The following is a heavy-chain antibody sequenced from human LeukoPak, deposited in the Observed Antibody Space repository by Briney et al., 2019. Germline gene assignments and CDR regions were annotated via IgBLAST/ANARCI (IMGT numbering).Heavy chain of an antibody. J-gene: IGHJ3*02. V-gene: IGHV4-4*07. D-gene: IGHD5-18*01. Sequence: SPSETLSLTCTVSGGSISSYYWSWVRQPAGKGLEWIGRIYTSGSTNYTPSLKSRVTMSVHTSKNQFSLKLSSVTAADTAVYYCASSWIQLRDAFDIWGQGTMVTVSS. CDR1: GGSISSYY. CDR3: ASSWIQLRDAFDI. CDR2: IYTSGST.